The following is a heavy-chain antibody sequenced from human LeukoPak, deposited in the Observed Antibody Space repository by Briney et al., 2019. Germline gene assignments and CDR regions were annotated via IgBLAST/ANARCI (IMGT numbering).Heavy chain of an antibody. CDR1: GGSISSGDYD. CDR2: IYYSGST. J-gene: IGHJ5*02. V-gene: IGHV4-30-4*08. Sequence: SQTLSLTCTVSGGSISSGDYDWSWIRQPPGKGLEWIGYIYYSGSTYYNPSLKSRVTISVDTSKNQFSLKLSSVTAADTAVYYCARVYCSSTSCYPRNNWFDPWGQGTLVTVSS. D-gene: IGHD2-2*01. CDR3: ARVYCSSTSCYPRNNWFDP.